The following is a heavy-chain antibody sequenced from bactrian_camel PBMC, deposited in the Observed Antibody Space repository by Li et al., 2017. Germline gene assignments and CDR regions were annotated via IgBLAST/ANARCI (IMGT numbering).Heavy chain of an antibody. CDR3: AEDRFACLKGPNSRLDRNEYRL. CDR2: TPYGGIAT. D-gene: IGHD5*01. V-gene: IGHV3S26*01. J-gene: IGHJ4*01. CDR1: GFTFSDYS. Sequence: HVQLVESGGGLVQPGGSLRLSCAASGFTFSDYSMHWVRQAPGKGLEWVSTTPYGGIATSYTDSLKGRFTCSRDNAKNTVYLQMKSLLPEDTAMYYCAEDRFACLKGPNSRLDRNEYRLWGQGTQVTVS.